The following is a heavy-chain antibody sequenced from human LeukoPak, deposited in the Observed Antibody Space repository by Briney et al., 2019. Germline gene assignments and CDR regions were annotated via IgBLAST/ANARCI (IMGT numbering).Heavy chain of an antibody. CDR1: GGSFSGYY. J-gene: IGHJ4*02. Sequence: SETLSLTCAVYGGSFSGYYWSWIRQPPGKGLEWIGEINHSGSTNYNPSLKSRVTISVDTSKNQFSLKLSSVTAADTAVYYCARQRDRMTTVTYFDYWGQGTLITVSS. D-gene: IGHD4-17*01. CDR2: INHSGST. V-gene: IGHV4-34*01. CDR3: ARQRDRMTTVTYFDY.